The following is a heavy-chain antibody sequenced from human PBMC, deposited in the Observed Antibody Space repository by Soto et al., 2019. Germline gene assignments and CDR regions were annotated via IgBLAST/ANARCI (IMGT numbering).Heavy chain of an antibody. D-gene: IGHD3-22*01. J-gene: IGHJ6*02. CDR3: ARVVVVIPPGYYYAMDV. CDR1: GFTFSSFH. V-gene: IGHV3-48*02. CDR2: ITSSSDTI. Sequence: GGSLRLSCAASGFTFSSFHMNWVRQAPGRGLEWVAYITSSSDTIYYSDSVKGQFTISRDNGKNSLFLQMNSLRDEDTAVYYCARVVVVIPPGYYYAMDVWGQGTKVTVSS.